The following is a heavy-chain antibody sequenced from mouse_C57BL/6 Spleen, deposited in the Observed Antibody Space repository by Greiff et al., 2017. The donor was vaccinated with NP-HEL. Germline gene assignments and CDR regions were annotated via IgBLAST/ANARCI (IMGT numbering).Heavy chain of an antibody. CDR2: ISSGSSTI. CDR1: GFTFSDYG. V-gene: IGHV5-17*01. Sequence: DVKLVESGGGLVKPGGSLKLSCAASGFTFSDYGMHWVRQAPEKGLEWVAYISSGSSTIYYADTVKGRFTISRDNAKNTLFLQMTSLRSEDTAMYYCARETRLLRYFDVWGTGTTVTVSS. CDR3: ARETRLLRYFDV. D-gene: IGHD2-3*01. J-gene: IGHJ1*03.